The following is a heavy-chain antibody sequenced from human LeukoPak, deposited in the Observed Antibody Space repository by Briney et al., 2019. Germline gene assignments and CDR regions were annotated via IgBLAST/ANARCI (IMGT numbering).Heavy chain of an antibody. D-gene: IGHD5-12*01. CDR3: ATQGIMATSGY. V-gene: IGHV3-74*01. J-gene: IGHJ4*02. CDR2: IDAGGSST. CDR1: GFTFSNHW. Sequence: GGSLRLSCAASGFTFSNHWMHWVRQVPGKGLVWVSRIDAGGSSTSYADSVKGRFSISRDNAKSTLYLQMNSLRAEDTAVYYCATQGIMATSGYWGQGTLVTVSS.